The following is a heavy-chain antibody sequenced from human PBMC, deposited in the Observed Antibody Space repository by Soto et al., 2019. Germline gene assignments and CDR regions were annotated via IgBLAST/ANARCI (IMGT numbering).Heavy chain of an antibody. CDR2: ISYDGSNK. CDR1: GFTFSSYG. Sequence: GGSLRLSCAASGFTFSSYGMHWVRQAPGKGLEWVAVISYDGSNKYYADSVKGRFTISRDNSKNTLYLQMNSLRAEDTAVYYCAKDSDGYNFLGYWGQGTLVTVSS. CDR3: AKDSDGYNFLGY. J-gene: IGHJ4*02. V-gene: IGHV3-30*18. D-gene: IGHD5-12*01.